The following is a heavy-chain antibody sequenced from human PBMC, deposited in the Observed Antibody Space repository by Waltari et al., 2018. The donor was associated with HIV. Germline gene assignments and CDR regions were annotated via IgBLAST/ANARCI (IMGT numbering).Heavy chain of an antibody. D-gene: IGHD3-10*01. CDR1: GFTFRSSW. Sequence: EVQLVESGGGLVQPGGALRLSCAASGFTFRSSWMRWFRKAPGKGLEWVANIKQDGSEKYYVDSVNGRFTISRDNADNSLYLQMNSLRAEDTAVYYCARGGFYGSGSKVNWGQGTLVTVSS. CDR3: ARGGFYGSGSKVN. J-gene: IGHJ4*02. CDR2: IKQDGSEK. V-gene: IGHV3-7*04.